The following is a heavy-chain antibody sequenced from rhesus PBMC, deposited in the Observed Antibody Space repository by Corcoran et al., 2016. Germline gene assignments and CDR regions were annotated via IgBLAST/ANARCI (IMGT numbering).Heavy chain of an antibody. Sequence: QVQLQESGPGLVKPSKTLSLTCTVSGGSISGYYNWNWIRQSPGKGLEWIGAVYGKSARTNYNPPLNSRVTMSKDTAKNQLSLRRTSVTAADTAVYYCARQGYTDHLGGLDSWGQGVVVTVSS. V-gene: IGHV4-143*01. D-gene: IGHD2-39*02. CDR3: ARQGYTDHLGGLDS. CDR2: VYGKSART. J-gene: IGHJ6*01. CDR1: GGSISGYYN.